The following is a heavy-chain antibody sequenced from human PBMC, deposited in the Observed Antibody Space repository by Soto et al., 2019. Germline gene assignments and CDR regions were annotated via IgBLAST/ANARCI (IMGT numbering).Heavy chain of an antibody. CDR2: VLPISGST. CDR1: GGLISKYS. CDR3: ATIRVRGGPLRFED. Sequence: QVQLVPSGAEVRKPGSSVKVSCKTSGGLISKYSFNWVRQAPGQGLEWMGGVLPISGSTDYAQKFQGRLTITADRSTSTVYMELSRLRSDDTANYYCATIRVRGGPLRFEDGGQGMLISVSS. J-gene: IGHJ4*01. D-gene: IGHD5-12*01. V-gene: IGHV1-69*06.